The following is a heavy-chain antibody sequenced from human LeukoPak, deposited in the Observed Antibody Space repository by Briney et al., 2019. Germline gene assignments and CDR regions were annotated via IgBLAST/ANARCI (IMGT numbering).Heavy chain of an antibody. V-gene: IGHV3-23*01. Sequence: GGSLRLSRAASTFTFSKYAVSWVRQAPGKGLEWVSAISYSGEDTCYRDSLMGRFNISRDNSKNTLYLQMNSLRAEDTAIYYCAEERGADGSTTFDYWGQGTLVTVSS. CDR2: ISYSGEDT. J-gene: IGHJ4*02. CDR3: AEERGADGSTTFDY. D-gene: IGHD2-15*01. CDR1: TFTFSKYA.